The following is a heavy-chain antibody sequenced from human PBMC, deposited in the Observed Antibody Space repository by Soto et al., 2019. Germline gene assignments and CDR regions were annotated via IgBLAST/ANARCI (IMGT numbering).Heavy chain of an antibody. CDR3: ARGLDDKDYYYYYGMDV. Sequence: XGTLSLTCAVYGGSFGGYYWSWIRQPPGKGLEWIGEINHSGSTKYNPSLKSRVTISVDTSKNQISLKMWSVTAADTAVYYCARGLDDKDYYYYYGMDVWSQGTTVTVSS. D-gene: IGHD3-9*01. J-gene: IGHJ6*02. CDR1: GGSFGGYY. CDR2: INHSGST. V-gene: IGHV4-34*01.